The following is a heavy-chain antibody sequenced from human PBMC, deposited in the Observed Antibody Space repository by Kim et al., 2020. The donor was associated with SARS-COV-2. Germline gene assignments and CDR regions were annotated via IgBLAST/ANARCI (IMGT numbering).Heavy chain of an antibody. V-gene: IGHV4-39*01. J-gene: IGHJ5*02. Sequence: NPSLKSRVTISVDTSKNQFSLKLSSVTAADTAVYYCARPAVAGPGRFDPWGQGTLVTVSS. CDR3: ARPAVAGPGRFDP. D-gene: IGHD6-19*01.